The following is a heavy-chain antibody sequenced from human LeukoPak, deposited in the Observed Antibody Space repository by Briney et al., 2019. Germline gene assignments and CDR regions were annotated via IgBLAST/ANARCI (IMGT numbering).Heavy chain of an antibody. V-gene: IGHV3-23*01. CDR1: GFTFSSYA. CDR2: ISGSGGST. CDR3: ARVGIRTSTGFDP. D-gene: IGHD2-2*01. Sequence: PGRSLRLSCAASGFTFSSYAMSWVRQAPGKGLEWVSAISGSGGSTYYADSVKGRFTISRDNAKNSLYLQMNSLRAEDTAVYYCARVGIRTSTGFDPWGQGTLVTVSS. J-gene: IGHJ5*02.